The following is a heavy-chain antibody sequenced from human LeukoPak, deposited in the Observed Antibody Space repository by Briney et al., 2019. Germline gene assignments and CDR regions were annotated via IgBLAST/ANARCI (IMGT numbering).Heavy chain of an antibody. CDR2: NSRDWCGT. CDR1: GLILSNYA. D-gene: IGHD1-26*01. Sequence: GGPLRLSCAASGLILSNYAMHWLRQAPGKGLECVSSNSRDWCGTYYANSLKGRCTISRDNAKNTLYLQMGSLRAEDRAVYYCARGRQGDKTRYFDLWGRGTRVTVSS. J-gene: IGHJ2*01. V-gene: IGHV3-64*01. CDR3: ARGRQGDKTRYFDL.